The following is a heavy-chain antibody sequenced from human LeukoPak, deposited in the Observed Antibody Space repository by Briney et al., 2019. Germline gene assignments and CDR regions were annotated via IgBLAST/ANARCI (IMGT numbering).Heavy chain of an antibody. Sequence: GGSLRLSCAASGFTFSSYSMNWVRQAPGKGLEWVSSISSSSSYIYYADSVKGRFTISRDNAKNSLYLQMNSLRAEDTAVYYCARVASPTGYSSGWQYYYYYYMDVWGKGTTVTVSS. D-gene: IGHD6-19*01. CDR2: ISSSSSYI. CDR1: GFTFSSYS. CDR3: ARVASPTGYSSGWQYYYYYYMDV. V-gene: IGHV3-21*01. J-gene: IGHJ6*03.